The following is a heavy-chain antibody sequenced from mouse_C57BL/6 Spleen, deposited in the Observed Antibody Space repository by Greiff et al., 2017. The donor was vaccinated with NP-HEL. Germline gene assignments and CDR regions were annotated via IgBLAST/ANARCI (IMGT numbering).Heavy chain of an antibody. V-gene: IGHV1-52*01. CDR2: IDPSDSAT. D-gene: IGHD1-1*01. CDR3: ARSPYYYGSSYWYFDV. CDR1: GYTFTSYW. Sequence: VQLQQPGAELVRPGSSVKLSCKASGYTFTSYWMHWVKQRPIQGLEWIGNIDPSDSATHYNQKFKDKATLTVDKSSSTAYMQLSSLTSEDSAVYYCARSPYYYGSSYWYFDVWGTGTTVTVSS. J-gene: IGHJ1*03.